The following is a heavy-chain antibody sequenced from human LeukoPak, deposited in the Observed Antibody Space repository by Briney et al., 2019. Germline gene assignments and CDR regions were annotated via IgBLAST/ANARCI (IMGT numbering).Heavy chain of an antibody. Sequence: PSETLSLTCTVSGGSFSSSSYYWGWIRQPPGKGLEWIGSMYYSGSTYYNVSLRSRVTISVDTSKNQFSLKLSSVTAADTAVYYCARHFDRDGYKSNAFDIWGQGTMVTVSS. D-gene: IGHD5-24*01. J-gene: IGHJ3*02. CDR1: GGSFSSSSYY. CDR3: ARHFDRDGYKSNAFDI. CDR2: MYYSGST. V-gene: IGHV4-39*01.